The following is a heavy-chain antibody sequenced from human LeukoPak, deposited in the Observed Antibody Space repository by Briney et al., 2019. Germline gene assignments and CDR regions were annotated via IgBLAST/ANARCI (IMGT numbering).Heavy chain of an antibody. CDR3: ASQAGSSGVYTFDY. CDR2: MNPNSGNT. V-gene: IGHV1-8*01. D-gene: IGHD3-22*01. J-gene: IGHJ4*02. Sequence: ASVKVSCKASGYTFTSYDINWVRQATGQGLEWMGWMNPNSGNTGYAQKFQGRVTMTRNTSISTAYMELSSLRSEDTAVYYCASQAGSSGVYTFDYWGQGTLVTVSS. CDR1: GYTFTSYD.